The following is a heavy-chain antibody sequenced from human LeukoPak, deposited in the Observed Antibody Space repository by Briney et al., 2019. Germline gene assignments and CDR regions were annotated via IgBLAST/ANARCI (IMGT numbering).Heavy chain of an antibody. J-gene: IGHJ4*02. CDR3: ARRPGWYEDY. Sequence: SSETLSLTCAIYGGSFSDYVWSWVRQPPGKGLEWIGEIHHRRGTKYNPSLKSRVTISRDTSNNQFSLKLSSVTAADTAVYYCARRPGWYEDYWGQGTLVTVSS. CDR1: GGSFSDYV. V-gene: IGHV4-34*01. D-gene: IGHD6-19*01. CDR2: IHHRRGT.